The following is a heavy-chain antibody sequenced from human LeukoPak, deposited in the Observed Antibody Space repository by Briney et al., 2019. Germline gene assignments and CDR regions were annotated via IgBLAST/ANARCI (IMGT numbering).Heavy chain of an antibody. V-gene: IGHV3-30*18. J-gene: IGHJ4*02. CDR1: GFTFSSYG. Sequence: PGGSLRLSCAASGFTFSSYGMHWVRQAPAKGLEWVAIISYDGSNKYYADSVKGRFTISRDNSKNTLYLQMNSLRAEDTAVYYCAKFPCRGGSCYSRGIYFDYFDYWGQGTLVTVSS. CDR3: AKFPCRGGSCYSRGIYFDYFDY. D-gene: IGHD2-15*01. CDR2: ISYDGSNK.